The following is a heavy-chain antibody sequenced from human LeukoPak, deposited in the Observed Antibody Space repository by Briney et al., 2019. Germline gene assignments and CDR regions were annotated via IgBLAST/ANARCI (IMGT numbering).Heavy chain of an antibody. D-gene: IGHD2-15*01. V-gene: IGHV3-73*01. CDR1: GFTLSGSA. J-gene: IGHJ4*02. CDR3: TTAATLFDY. Sequence: GGSLKLSCAASGFTLSGSAMHWVRQASGKGLEWVVRIRSKANSYATAYAASVKGRFTISRDDSKNTAYLQMNSLKTEDTAVYYCTTAATLFDYWGQGTLVTVSS. CDR2: IRSKANSYAT.